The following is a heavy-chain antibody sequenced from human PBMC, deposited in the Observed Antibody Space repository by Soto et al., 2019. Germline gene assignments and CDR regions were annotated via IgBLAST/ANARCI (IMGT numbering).Heavy chain of an antibody. J-gene: IGHJ5*02. CDR3: AKLGVGNWFDP. V-gene: IGHV3-23*01. CDR2: ISSSSSTT. Sequence: PGGSLRLSCAASGFSFSSYSMNWVRQAPGKGLEWVSAISSSSSTTYYADSMKGRFTISRDNAKNTLYLQMNSLRAEDTAVYYCAKLGVGNWFDPWGQGTLVTVSS. CDR1: GFSFSSYS.